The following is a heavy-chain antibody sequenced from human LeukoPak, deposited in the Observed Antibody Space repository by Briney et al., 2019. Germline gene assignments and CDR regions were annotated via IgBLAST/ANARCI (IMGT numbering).Heavy chain of an antibody. D-gene: IGHD3-3*01. CDR3: ARDAIENYDFWSGSYYFFDY. CDR2: INPSGGTT. V-gene: IGHV1-46*01. Sequence: GASVSVSFKSSGYTFTNYYMHWVRQAPGQGVEGVGMINPSGGTTSYAQSFQGRVTMTRHTSTSTVYMELSSLRSEDTAVYYCARDAIENYDFWSGSYYFFDYWGQGTLVTVSS. J-gene: IGHJ4*02. CDR1: GYTFTNYY.